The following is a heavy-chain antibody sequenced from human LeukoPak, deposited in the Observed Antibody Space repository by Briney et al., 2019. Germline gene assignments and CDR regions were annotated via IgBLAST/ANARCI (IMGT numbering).Heavy chain of an antibody. CDR2: IKDKTHGETT. CDR1: GYTFNNAW. J-gene: IGHJ4*02. D-gene: IGHD5-18*01. Sequence: GGSLRLSCAASGYTFNNAWLSWVRQAPGKGLEWVARIKDKTHGETTDYTAPVKGRFTISRDDSKNTLYLQMNSLTTEDTAVYYCTNRVTYWGQGTLVTVSS. CDR3: TNRVTY. V-gene: IGHV3-15*01.